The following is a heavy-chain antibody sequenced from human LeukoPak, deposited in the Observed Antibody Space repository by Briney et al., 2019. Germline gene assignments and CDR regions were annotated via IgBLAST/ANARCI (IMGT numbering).Heavy chain of an antibody. V-gene: IGHV1-46*01. D-gene: IGHD3-22*01. Sequence: GASVKVSCKASGYTFTSYYMHWVRQAPGQGLEWMGIINPSGGSTSYAQKFQGRVTMTRDTSTSTVYMELSSLRSEDTAVYYCARDQIAAYYYDSSGSDAFDIWGQGTMVTVSS. CDR3: ARDQIAAYYYDSSGSDAFDI. CDR2: INPSGGST. CDR1: GYTFTSYY. J-gene: IGHJ3*02.